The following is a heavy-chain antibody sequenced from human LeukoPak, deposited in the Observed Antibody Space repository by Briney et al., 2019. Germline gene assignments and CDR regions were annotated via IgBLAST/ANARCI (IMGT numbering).Heavy chain of an antibody. CDR1: GYTFTGYY. CDR3: ARDPSGSGWPFYYYYYMDV. CDR2: INPNSGGT. D-gene: IGHD6-19*01. J-gene: IGHJ6*03. V-gene: IGHV1-2*02. Sequence: ASVKVSCKASGYTFTGYYMHWVRQAPGQGLEWMGWINPNSGGTNYAQKFQGRVTMTRDTSISTAYMELSRLRSDDTAVYYCARDPSGSGWPFYYYYYMDVWGKGTTVTISS.